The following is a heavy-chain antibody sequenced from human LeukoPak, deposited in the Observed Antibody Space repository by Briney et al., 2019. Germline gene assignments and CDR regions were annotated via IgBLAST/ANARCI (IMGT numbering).Heavy chain of an antibody. Sequence: GGSLRLSCAASGFTFSSYAISWVRQAPGKGLEWVSAISGSGGYTYYADSVKGRFTISRDNSKNTLYLQMNSLRAEDTAVYYCVKDLNCGGDCYSAAGHWGQGILVTVSS. CDR2: ISGSGGYT. V-gene: IGHV3-23*01. D-gene: IGHD2-21*02. CDR1: GFTFSSYA. J-gene: IGHJ4*02. CDR3: VKDLNCGGDCYSAAGH.